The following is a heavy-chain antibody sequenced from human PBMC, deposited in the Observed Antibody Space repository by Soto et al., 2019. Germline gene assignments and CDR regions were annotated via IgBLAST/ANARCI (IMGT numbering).Heavy chain of an antibody. Sequence: ASVKVSCKASGGTFSSYAISWVRQAPGQGLEWMGGIIPIFGTANYAQKFQGRVTITAEESTRTAYMELSSLRSEDTAVYYCAEDISNQRRKGTDYYYYGMDVWGQGTTVTVSS. D-gene: IGHD4-4*01. CDR1: GGTFSSYA. V-gene: IGHV1-69*13. CDR3: AEDISNQRRKGTDYYYYGMDV. J-gene: IGHJ6*02. CDR2: IIPIFGTA.